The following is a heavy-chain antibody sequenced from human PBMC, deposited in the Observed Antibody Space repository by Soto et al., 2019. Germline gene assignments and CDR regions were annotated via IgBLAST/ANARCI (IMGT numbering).Heavy chain of an antibody. CDR3: ARDSGLRYFDWFGNLYGMDV. CDR2: TYYRSKWYN. Sequence: SQTLSLTCAISGDSVSNNSAAWNWIRQSPSRGLEWLGRTYYRSKWYNDYAVSVKSRITINPDTSKNQFSLQLNSVTPEDTAVYYCARDSGLRYFDWFGNLYGMDVWGQGTTVTVSS. J-gene: IGHJ6*02. V-gene: IGHV6-1*01. CDR1: GDSVSNNSAA. D-gene: IGHD3-9*01.